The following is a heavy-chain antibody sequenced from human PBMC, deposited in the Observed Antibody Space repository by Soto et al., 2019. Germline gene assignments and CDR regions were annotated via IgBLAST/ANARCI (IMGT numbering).Heavy chain of an antibody. CDR2: MNPNSGNT. Sequence: QVQLVQSGAEVKKPGASVKVSCKASGYTFTSYDINWVRQATGQGLEWMGWMNPNSGNTGYAQKFQGRVTMTRNTSISTAYMELSSLRSEDTAVYYCARMAKTTVTHYTAYPYYYYGMDVWGQGTTVTVSS. D-gene: IGHD4-17*01. V-gene: IGHV1-8*01. CDR3: ARMAKTTVTHYTAYPYYYYGMDV. J-gene: IGHJ6*02. CDR1: GYTFTSYD.